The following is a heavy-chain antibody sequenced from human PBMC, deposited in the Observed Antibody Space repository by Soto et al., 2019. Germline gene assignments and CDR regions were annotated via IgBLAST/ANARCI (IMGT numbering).Heavy chain of an antibody. CDR3: AHTRGDILTGYFDY. D-gene: IGHD3-9*01. Sequence: SGPTLVNPTQTLTLTCTFSGFSLSTSGVGVGWIRQPPGKALEWLALIYWNDDKRYSPSLKSRLTITKDTSKNQVVLTMTNMDPVDTATYYCAHTRGDILTGYFDYWGQGTLVTVSS. CDR1: GFSLSTSGVG. V-gene: IGHV2-5*01. CDR2: IYWNDDK. J-gene: IGHJ4*02.